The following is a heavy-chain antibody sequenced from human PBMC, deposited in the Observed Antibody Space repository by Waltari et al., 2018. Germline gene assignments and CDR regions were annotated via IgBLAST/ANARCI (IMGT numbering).Heavy chain of an antibody. D-gene: IGHD1-7*01. CDR3: ATLPIPLELWYFDL. Sequence: QLQLQESGPGLVNPSETLSLTCTVSGVSISTSRYYWGWIRQPPGKGLDWIGSLHYGGSTYFNPSLTMRVTISVDTSKTQFSLKLTSVTAADTAVYYCATLPIPLELWYFDLWGRGTLVTVSS. J-gene: IGHJ2*01. V-gene: IGHV4-39*01. CDR2: LHYGGST. CDR1: GVSISTSRYY.